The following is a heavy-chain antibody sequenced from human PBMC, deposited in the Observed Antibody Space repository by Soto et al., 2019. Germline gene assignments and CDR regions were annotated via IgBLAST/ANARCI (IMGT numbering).Heavy chain of an antibody. CDR2: ISYDGSNK. CDR1: GFTFSSYG. Sequence: QVQLVESGGGVVQPGRSLRLSCAASGFTFSSYGMHWVRQAPGKGLEWVAVISYDGSNKYYADSVKGRFTISRDNSKNTLYLQMNSLRAEDTAVYYCAIIGDYDAFDIWGQGTMVTVSS. V-gene: IGHV3-30*03. J-gene: IGHJ3*02. CDR3: AIIGDYDAFDI. D-gene: IGHD4-17*01.